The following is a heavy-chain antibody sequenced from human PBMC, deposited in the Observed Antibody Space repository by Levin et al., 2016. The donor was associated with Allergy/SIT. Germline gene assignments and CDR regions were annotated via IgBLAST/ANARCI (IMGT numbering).Heavy chain of an antibody. D-gene: IGHD3-16*01. CDR2: VYYSGTT. CDR3: ARGVKLPGTGFDQ. J-gene: IGHJ4*02. V-gene: IGHV4-59*03. Sequence: SETLSLTCTVSGGSISTYNWNWIRQPPGKGLEWIGYVYYSGTTSHNPSLKSRVTISVDTSKNQFSLKLSSVTAADTAVYYCARGVKLPGTGFDQWGQGTLVAVSS. CDR1: GGSISTYN.